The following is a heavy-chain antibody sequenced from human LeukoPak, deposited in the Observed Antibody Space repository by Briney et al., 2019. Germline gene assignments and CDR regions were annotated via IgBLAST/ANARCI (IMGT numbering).Heavy chain of an antibody. D-gene: IGHD3-10*01. CDR2: IYHSGST. J-gene: IGHJ5*02. Sequence: PSETLSLTCTVSGYSISSGYYWGWIRQPPGKGLEWIGSIYHSGSTFYNPSLKSRVTISVDTSKNQFSLKLSSVTAADTAMFYCASGLGPGNWFDPWGQGTLVTVSS. V-gene: IGHV4-38-2*02. CDR1: GYSISSGYY. CDR3: ASGLGPGNWFDP.